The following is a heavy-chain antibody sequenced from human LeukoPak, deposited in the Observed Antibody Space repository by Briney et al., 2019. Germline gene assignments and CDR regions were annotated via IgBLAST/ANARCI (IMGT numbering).Heavy chain of an antibody. CDR3: AVGYCSSTSCYREYFQH. V-gene: IGHV4-34*01. J-gene: IGHJ1*01. CDR2: INHSGST. Sequence: PSETLSLTCAVYGGSFSGYYWSWIRQPPGKGLEWIGEINHSGSTYYNPSLKSRVTISVDTSKNQFSLKLSSVTAADTAVYYCAVGYCSSTSCYREYFQHWGQGTLVTVSS. D-gene: IGHD2-2*02. CDR1: GGSFSGYY.